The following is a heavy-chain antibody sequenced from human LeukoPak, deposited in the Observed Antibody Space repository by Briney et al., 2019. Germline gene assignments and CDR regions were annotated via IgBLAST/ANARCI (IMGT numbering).Heavy chain of an antibody. CDR3: AREYCSGGSCFESRLDY. Sequence: ASVKVSCKASGYTFTSYAMHWVRQAPGQRLEWMGWINAGNGNTKYSQKFQGRVTITRDTSASTAYMGLSSLRSEDTAVYYCAREYCSGGSCFESRLDYWGQGTLVTVSS. CDR2: INAGNGNT. V-gene: IGHV1-3*01. CDR1: GYTFTSYA. J-gene: IGHJ4*02. D-gene: IGHD2-15*01.